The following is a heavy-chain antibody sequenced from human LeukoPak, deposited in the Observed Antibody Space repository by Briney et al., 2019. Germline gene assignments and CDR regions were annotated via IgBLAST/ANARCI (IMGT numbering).Heavy chain of an antibody. CDR2: ISSSSSYI. J-gene: IGHJ6*02. CDR1: GFTFSSYS. CDR3: ARDRVPYYYYGMDV. Sequence: PGGSLRLSCAASGFTFSSYSMNWVRQAPGKGLEWVSSISSSSSYIYYADSVKGRSTISRDNAKNSLYLQMNSLRAEDTAVYYCARDRVPYYYYGMDVWGQGTTVTVSS. V-gene: IGHV3-21*01.